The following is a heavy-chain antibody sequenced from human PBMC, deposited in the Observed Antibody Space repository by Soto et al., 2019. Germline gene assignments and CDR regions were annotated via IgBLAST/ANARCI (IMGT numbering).Heavy chain of an antibody. CDR1: GYTFTSYY. J-gene: IGHJ6*04. CDR2: INNSGGST. D-gene: IGHD3-3*01. CDR3: AREGFWSGYYREGTDNYVMKV. Sequence: SVKVACKASGYTFTSYYSHWVRQAPGQGLEWMGIINNSGGSTSYAKKFKGRVTMTTDTSTSTVYMELRRLRYEDTAVYYCAREGFWSGYYREGTDNYVMKVWG. V-gene: IGHV1-46*01.